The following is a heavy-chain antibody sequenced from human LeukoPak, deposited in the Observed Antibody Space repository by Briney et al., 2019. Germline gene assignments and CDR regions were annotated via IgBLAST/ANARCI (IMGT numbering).Heavy chain of an antibody. V-gene: IGHV4-61*01. D-gene: IGHD3-10*01. CDR3: ARDHFGSLDS. CDR1: GFSVTTDSYC. Sequence: SETLSLTCTVSGFSVTTDSYCWGWIRQPPGKGLEWIGYDYCGGSTNYDPSLKRRVTISVDTSKNQFSLTLTSVTAADTAVYFCARDHFGSLDSWGQGILVTVSS. CDR2: DYCGGST. J-gene: IGHJ4*02.